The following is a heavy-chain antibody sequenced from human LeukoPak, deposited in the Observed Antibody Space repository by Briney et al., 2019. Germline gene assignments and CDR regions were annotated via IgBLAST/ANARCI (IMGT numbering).Heavy chain of an antibody. CDR3: AKDVRRCNGGCT. D-gene: IGHD2-8*01. CDR1: GGTFSSYA. J-gene: IGHJ5*02. Sequence: SCTASGGTFSSYAISWVRQAPGKGLEWVSGISASGGDTYYADSVKGRFTISRDNSKNTLSLQMNSLRVEDTAIYYCAKDVRRCNGGCTWGQGTLVTVSS. CDR2: ISASGGDT. V-gene: IGHV3-23*01.